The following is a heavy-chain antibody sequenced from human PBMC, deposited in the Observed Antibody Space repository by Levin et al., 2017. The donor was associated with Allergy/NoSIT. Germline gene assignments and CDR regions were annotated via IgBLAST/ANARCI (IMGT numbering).Heavy chain of an antibody. CDR1: GFTFSSYG. V-gene: IGHV3-30*18. CDR2: ISHDGSDK. J-gene: IGHJ4*02. Sequence: PGGSLRLSCAGSGFTFSSYGIHWVRQGPGKGLEWVAVISHDGSDKNYADSVRGRFTISRDNSKNTLYLQMNSLTAEDTAVYYCAKEASSIFDLFLAGRYYFDYWGQGTLVTVSS. CDR3: AKEASSIFDLFLAGRYYFDY. D-gene: IGHD3-9*01.